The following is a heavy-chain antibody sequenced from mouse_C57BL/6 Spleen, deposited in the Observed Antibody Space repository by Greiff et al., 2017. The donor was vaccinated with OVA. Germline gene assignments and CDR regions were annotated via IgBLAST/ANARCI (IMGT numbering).Heavy chain of an antibody. D-gene: IGHD2-10*01. J-gene: IGHJ2*01. CDR3: ARDEAYYVYYFDY. CDR1: GFTFSSYA. V-gene: IGHV5-4*01. CDR2: ISDGGSYT. Sequence: EVKLVESGGGLVKPGGSLKLSCAASGFTFSSYAMSWVRQTPEKRLEWVATISDGGSYTYYPDNVKGRFTISRDNAKNNLYLQMSHLKSEDTAMYYCARDEAYYVYYFDYWGQGTTLTVSS.